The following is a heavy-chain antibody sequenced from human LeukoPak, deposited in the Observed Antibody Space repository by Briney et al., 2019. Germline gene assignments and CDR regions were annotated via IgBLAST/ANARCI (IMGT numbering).Heavy chain of an antibody. Sequence: PGGSLRLSCTVSGFTVSSNSMSWVRQAPGKGLEWVSFIYSDNTHYSDSVKGRFTISRDNSKNTLYLQMNSLRAEDTAVYYCAKLREWELPDLFDYWGQGTLVTVSS. CDR1: GFTVSSNS. CDR3: AKLREWELPDLFDY. CDR2: IYSDNT. V-gene: IGHV3-53*01. J-gene: IGHJ4*02. D-gene: IGHD1-26*01.